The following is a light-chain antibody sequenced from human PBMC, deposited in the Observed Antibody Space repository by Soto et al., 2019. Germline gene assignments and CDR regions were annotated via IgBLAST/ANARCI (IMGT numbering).Light chain of an antibody. CDR1: QSIRSW. J-gene: IGKJ1*01. CDR3: QKYNSYPWT. V-gene: IGKV1-5*03. Sequence: DIQMTQSPSTLSASVGDRVTITCRASQSIRSWLAWYQQKPGKAPKLLIYKASSLESWVPSRFSGSGSGTEFTLTISSLPHDDFATYYCQKYNSYPWTFGQGTKVEIK. CDR2: KAS.